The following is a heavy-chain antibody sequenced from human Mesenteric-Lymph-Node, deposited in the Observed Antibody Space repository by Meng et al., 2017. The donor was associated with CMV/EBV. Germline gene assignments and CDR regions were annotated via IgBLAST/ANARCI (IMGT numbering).Heavy chain of an antibody. D-gene: IGHD1-26*01. Sequence: SETLSLTCSVSGYPISSGYFWAWLRQPPGQGLEWIGTISYSGNTYYNASIKSRVTMSVDTSKSQFSLKLTSVAAADTAIYYYARKKDGATHFDYWGQGTLVTVSS. CDR1: GYPISSGYF. J-gene: IGHJ4*02. CDR3: ARKKDGATHFDY. V-gene: IGHV4-38-2*02. CDR2: ISYSGNT.